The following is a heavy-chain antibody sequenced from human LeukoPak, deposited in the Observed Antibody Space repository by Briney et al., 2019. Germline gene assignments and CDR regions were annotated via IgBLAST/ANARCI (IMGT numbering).Heavy chain of an antibody. CDR1: GFTFSSYS. Sequence: GGSLRLSCAASGFTFSSYSMNWVRQAPGKGLEWVSSISSSSSSYIYYADSVKGRFTISRDNAKNSLYLQMNSLRAEDTAVYYCAREVDIATSDGMDVWGQGTTVTVSS. V-gene: IGHV3-21*01. CDR2: ISSSSSSYI. J-gene: IGHJ6*02. D-gene: IGHD5-12*01. CDR3: AREVDIATSDGMDV.